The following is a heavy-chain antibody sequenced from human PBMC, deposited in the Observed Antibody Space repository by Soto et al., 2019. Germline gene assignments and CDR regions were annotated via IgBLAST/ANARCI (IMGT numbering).Heavy chain of an antibody. Sequence: GGSLRLSCAASGLTVSSNYMSLVRQAPGKGLEWVSNIYSGGTTDYADSVKGRFTISRDKSKNTLYLQMNSLRAEDTAVYYCASGVELERTPIDDYWGQGTLVTVSS. CDR2: IYSGGTT. J-gene: IGHJ4*02. V-gene: IGHV3-53*01. CDR1: GLTVSSNY. CDR3: ASGVELERTPIDDY. D-gene: IGHD1-1*01.